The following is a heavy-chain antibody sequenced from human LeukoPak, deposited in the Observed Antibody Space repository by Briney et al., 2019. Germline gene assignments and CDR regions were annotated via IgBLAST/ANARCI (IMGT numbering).Heavy chain of an antibody. J-gene: IGHJ4*02. Sequence: SETLSLTCAVYGGSFSGYYWSWIRQPPGKGLEWIGSIFIVGGPTTTRPSRVESPYPWTSTNQFSLKLTSVTAADTAAYYCAKHYGDDLPRYLDYWGQGTLVTVSS. CDR2: IFIVGGP. D-gene: IGHD4-17*01. CDR3: AKHYGDDLPRYLDY. CDR1: GGSFSGYY. V-gene: IGHV4-34*12.